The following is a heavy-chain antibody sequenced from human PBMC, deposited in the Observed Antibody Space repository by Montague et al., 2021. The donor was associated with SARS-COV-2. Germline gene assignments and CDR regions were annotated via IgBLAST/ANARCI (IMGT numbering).Heavy chain of an antibody. CDR3: ARGGSFVTTVGVVITGPLFDS. CDR1: AGSFSGYY. CDR2: INHSGSA. D-gene: IGHD3-3*01. Sequence: SETLSLTCSVYAGSFSGYYLAWIRQPPGKGLEWIGEINHSGSANYNPSLKSRVTISVDTSKNQFSLKLSSVTAADTAVYYCARGGSFVTTVGVVITGPLFDSWGQGTLVTVSS. V-gene: IGHV4-34*01. J-gene: IGHJ4*02.